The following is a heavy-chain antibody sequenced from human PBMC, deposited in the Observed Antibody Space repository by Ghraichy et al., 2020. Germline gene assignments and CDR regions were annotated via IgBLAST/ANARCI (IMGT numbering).Heavy chain of an antibody. D-gene: IGHD6-19*01. CDR2: IRSKGNSYAT. CDR1: GFTFSGSA. J-gene: IGHJ4*02. Sequence: GESLNISCAASGFTFSGSAMHWVRQASWKGLEWVGRIRSKGNSYATAYAASVKGRFTISRDDSKNTAYLQMNSLKTEDTAVYYCTRGKQWPTGDYWGQGTLVTVSS. CDR3: TRGKQWPTGDY. V-gene: IGHV3-73*01.